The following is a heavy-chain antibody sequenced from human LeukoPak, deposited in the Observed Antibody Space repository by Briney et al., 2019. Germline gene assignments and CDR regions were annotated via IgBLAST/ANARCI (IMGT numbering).Heavy chain of an antibody. V-gene: IGHV4-59*01. D-gene: IGHD4-17*01. CDR1: GDSISSYY. Sequence: SEALSLTCTVSGDSISSYYWSWIRQPPGKGLEWIGYVYYSGSTNYNPSLKSRVTMSVDTSKDQFSLKLSSVTAADTAVYYCARHDYGDYVYFDYWGQGTLVTVSS. J-gene: IGHJ4*02. CDR2: VYYSGST. CDR3: ARHDYGDYVYFDY.